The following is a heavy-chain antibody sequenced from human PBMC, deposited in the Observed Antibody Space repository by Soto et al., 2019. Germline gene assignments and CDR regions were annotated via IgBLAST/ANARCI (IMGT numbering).Heavy chain of an antibody. J-gene: IGHJ6*02. CDR2: INSDGTSP. D-gene: IGHD5-18*01. Sequence: EVQLVESGGGLVQPGGSLRLSCAASGFTLSNYWMHWVRQVPGKGLGWVSRINSDGTSPSYADSVKGRFTISRDNAKNTLYLQMNRLRAEDTALYYCVREWAGYSDGFVRYYYGMDVWGQGTTVTVSS. CDR3: VREWAGYSDGFVRYYYGMDV. V-gene: IGHV3-74*01. CDR1: GFTLSNYW.